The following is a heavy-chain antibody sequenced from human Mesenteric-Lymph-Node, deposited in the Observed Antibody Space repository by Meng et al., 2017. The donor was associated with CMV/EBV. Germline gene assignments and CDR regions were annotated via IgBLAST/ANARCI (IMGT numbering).Heavy chain of an antibody. J-gene: IGHJ6*02. CDR1: GFTLSSYA. CDR2: ISGSAKWT. D-gene: IGHD5-12*01. Sequence: GGSLRLSCAASGFTLSSYAMSWVRQGPGKGLEWVSSISGSAKWTFYVDSVKGRFTTSRDNSKNTLYLQMNSLRAEDTAVYYCAKSNSRGGYDPHYGMDVWGQGTTVTVSS. V-gene: IGHV3-23*01. CDR3: AKSNSRGGYDPHYGMDV.